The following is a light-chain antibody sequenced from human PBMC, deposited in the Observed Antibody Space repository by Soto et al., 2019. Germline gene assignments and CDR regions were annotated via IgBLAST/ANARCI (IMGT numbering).Light chain of an antibody. CDR3: QQYAEGTPIT. Sequence: ILLTPSPGSLSVFPVERASLSCRASQNVNNRLAWYQQKAGQAPRLLISGASSRATGIPDRFSGSGSGTDFTLTISRLESDDFALYYCQQYAEGTPITFGQGTRLEIK. CDR2: GAS. J-gene: IGKJ5*01. V-gene: IGKV3-20*01. CDR1: QNVNNR.